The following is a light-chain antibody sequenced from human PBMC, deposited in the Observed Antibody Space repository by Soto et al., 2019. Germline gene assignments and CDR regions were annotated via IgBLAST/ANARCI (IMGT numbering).Light chain of an antibody. CDR2: GAS. J-gene: IGKJ4*01. V-gene: IGKV3-15*01. Sequence: EKVMTQSPATLSVSPGERATLSCRASQSVNSNLAWYQQKPGQAPRLLIYGASTRATGIPDRFSGSASGTEFTLTISSLQSEDFAVYYCQQYNDWPLTFGGGTKVEIK. CDR3: QQYNDWPLT. CDR1: QSVNSN.